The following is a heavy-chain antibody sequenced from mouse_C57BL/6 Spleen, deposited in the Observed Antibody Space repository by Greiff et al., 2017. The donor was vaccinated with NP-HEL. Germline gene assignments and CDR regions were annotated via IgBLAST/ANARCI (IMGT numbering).Heavy chain of an antibody. CDR1: GFSLTSYG. J-gene: IGHJ4*01. CDR3: AKNSRTGSYAMDY. CDR2: IWRGGST. V-gene: IGHV2-5*01. D-gene: IGHD4-1*01. Sequence: VQLVESGPGLVQPSQSLSITCTVSGFSLTSYGVHWVRQSPGKGLEWLGVIWRGGSTDYNAAFMSRLSITKDNSKSQVFFKMNSLQADDTAIYYCAKNSRTGSYAMDYWGQGTSVTVSS.